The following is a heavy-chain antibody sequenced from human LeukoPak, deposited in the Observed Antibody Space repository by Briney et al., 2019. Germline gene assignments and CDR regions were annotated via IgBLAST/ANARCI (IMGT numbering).Heavy chain of an antibody. CDR3: ARRVYCSSSSCSHFDY. Sequence: ASVKVSCKASGYXFTTYYMHWVRQAPGQGHEWMGIINPNGGSTTYAQKFQGRVTMTRDTSTSTVYMELSSLGSEDTAVYFCARRVYCSSSSCSHFDYWGQGTPVTVSS. J-gene: IGHJ4*02. D-gene: IGHD2-2*01. V-gene: IGHV1-46*01. CDR2: INPNGGST. CDR1: GYXFTTYY.